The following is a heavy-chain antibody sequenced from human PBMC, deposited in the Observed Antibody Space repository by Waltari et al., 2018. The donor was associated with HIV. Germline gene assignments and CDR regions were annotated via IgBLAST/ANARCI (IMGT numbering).Heavy chain of an antibody. CDR3: ATFPINDHSNKRLGY. CDR1: GFTFSSYR. Sequence: EVQLVESGGGLVQPGGSLQISCAASGFTFSSYRMHWVCQDPGKGLVVGSRINSDGSSTTYADSVKGRFTISRDNAKNTLYLQMNSLRDEDTAVYYCATFPINDHSNKRLGYWGQGTLVTVSS. J-gene: IGHJ4*02. D-gene: IGHD4-4*01. CDR2: INSDGSST. V-gene: IGHV3-74*01.